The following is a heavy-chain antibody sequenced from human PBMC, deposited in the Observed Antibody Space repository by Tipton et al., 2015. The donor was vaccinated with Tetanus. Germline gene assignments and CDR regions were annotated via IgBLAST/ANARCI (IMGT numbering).Heavy chain of an antibody. J-gene: IGHJ3*02. Sequence: QVQLVQSGAEVKKPGSSVKVSCKASGGTFSSYAISWVRQDPGQGLEWMGWIIPIFGTANYAQKFQGRVTITADESTSTAYMELSSLRSEDTAVYYCARGGTYYYGSGSPSDAFDIWGQGTMVTVSS. CDR2: IIPIFGTA. CDR3: ARGGTYYYGSGSPSDAFDI. CDR1: GGTFSSYA. V-gene: IGHV1-69*01. D-gene: IGHD3-10*01.